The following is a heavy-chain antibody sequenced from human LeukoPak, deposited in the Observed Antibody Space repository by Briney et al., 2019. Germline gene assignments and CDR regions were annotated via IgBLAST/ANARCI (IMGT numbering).Heavy chain of an antibody. Sequence: ASVKVSCKASGYTFTSYHMHWVRQAPGQGLEWMGIINPSGGTTNYAQKFRGRVTMTRGTSISTAYMELSRLRSDDTAVYYCARGDSSGWYYFDYWGQGTLVTVSS. J-gene: IGHJ4*02. D-gene: IGHD6-19*01. CDR3: ARGDSSGWYYFDY. V-gene: IGHV1-46*01. CDR2: INPSGGTT. CDR1: GYTFTSYH.